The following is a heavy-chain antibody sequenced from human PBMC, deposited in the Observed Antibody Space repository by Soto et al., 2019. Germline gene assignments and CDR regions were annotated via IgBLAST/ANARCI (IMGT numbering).Heavy chain of an antibody. CDR1: GYSFTSYW. V-gene: IGHV5-10-1*01. Sequence: PGESLKISCKGSGYSFTSYWISWVRQMPGKGLEWMGRIDPSDSYTNYSPSFQGHVTISADKSISTAYLQWSSLKASDTAMYYCAIRLRGYSYGYTGGMDVWRQGTTVTVSS. D-gene: IGHD5-18*01. J-gene: IGHJ6*02. CDR2: IDPSDSYT. CDR3: AIRLRGYSYGYTGGMDV.